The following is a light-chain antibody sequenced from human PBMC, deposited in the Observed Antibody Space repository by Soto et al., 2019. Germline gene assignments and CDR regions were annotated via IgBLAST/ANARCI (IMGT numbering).Light chain of an antibody. CDR3: QQYGTSLPYT. CDR2: GAV. J-gene: IGKJ2*01. V-gene: IGKV3-20*01. Sequence: DIVLTQSPGTLSFSPGERATLSCRASHTVSTNYLAWYQQKPGQAPRLLIYGAVIRASGIPDRFSGSGSGADFTLTISRLEPEDFAMYYCQQYGTSLPYTFGQGTKVDI. CDR1: HTVSTNY.